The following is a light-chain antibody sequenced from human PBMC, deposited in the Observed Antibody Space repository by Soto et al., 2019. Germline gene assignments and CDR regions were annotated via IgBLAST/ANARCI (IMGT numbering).Light chain of an antibody. Sequence: DIVMTQSPLSLPVTPGEPSSISCRSRQSLLHSNGYNYLDWYLQKPGHPPQLFIXLSSNRASGVPDRFNGSGSGTDFTLTISRLEPEDFAVYYCQQYGSSRPWTFGQGTKVDIK. J-gene: IGKJ1*01. V-gene: IGKV2-28*01. CDR1: QSLLHSNGYNY. CDR3: QQYGSSRPWT. CDR2: LSS.